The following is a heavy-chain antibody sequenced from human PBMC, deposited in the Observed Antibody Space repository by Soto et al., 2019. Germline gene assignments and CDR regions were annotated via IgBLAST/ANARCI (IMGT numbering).Heavy chain of an antibody. J-gene: IGHJ4*02. D-gene: IGHD3-10*01. V-gene: IGHV3-23*01. Sequence: EVQLLESGGGLVQPGGSLRLSCAASGFTFNKYAMTWVLQAPGKRLEWVSAISGAGDTTSYADSVKGRFTVSIDGSKNTLYLQMGSLRAEDTALYYCAKGRGGSGSLTPRVDFWGQGTLVTVSS. CDR3: AKGRGGSGSLTPRVDF. CDR2: ISGAGDTT. CDR1: GFTFNKYA.